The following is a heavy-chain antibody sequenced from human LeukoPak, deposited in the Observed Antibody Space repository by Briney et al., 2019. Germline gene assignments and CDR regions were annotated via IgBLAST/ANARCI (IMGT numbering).Heavy chain of an antibody. D-gene: IGHD3-9*01. CDR1: GGSFSGYY. J-gene: IGHJ4*02. V-gene: IGHV4-34*01. CDR3: ANRRVFSRHFDY. Sequence: SETLSLTCAVYGGSFSGYYWSWIRQPPGKGLEWIGEINHSGSTNYNPSLKSRVTIPVDTSKNQFSLKLSSVTAADTAVYYCANRRVFSRHFDYWGQGTLVTVSS. CDR2: INHSGST.